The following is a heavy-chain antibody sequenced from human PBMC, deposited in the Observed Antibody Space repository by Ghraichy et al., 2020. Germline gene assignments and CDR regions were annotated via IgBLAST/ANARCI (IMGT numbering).Heavy chain of an antibody. D-gene: IGHD2-8*02. CDR2: INAGNGNT. J-gene: IGHJ4*02. CDR3: ARGYCTGGVCYLHDY. V-gene: IGHV1-3*01. CDR1: GYTFTSYA. Sequence: ASVKVSCKASGYTFTSYAMHWVRQAPGQRLEWMGWINAGNGNTKYSQKFQGRVTITRDTSASTAYMELSSLRSEDTAVYYCARGYCTGGVCYLHDYWGQGTLVTVSS.